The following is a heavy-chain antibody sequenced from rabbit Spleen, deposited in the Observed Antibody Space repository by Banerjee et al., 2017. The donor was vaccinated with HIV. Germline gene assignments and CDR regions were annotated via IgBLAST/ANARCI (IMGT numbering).Heavy chain of an antibody. CDR3: ARDLASVVGWNFNL. J-gene: IGHJ4*01. V-gene: IGHV1S45*01. Sequence: QEQLVESGGGLVQPEGSLTLTCKASGFSFSSSYYMCWVRQAPGKGLECIACIYAGSSGDTYYASWAKGRFTISKTSSTTVTLQMTSLTAADTATYFCARDLASVVGWNFNLWGQGTLVTVS. D-gene: IGHD3-1*01. CDR1: GFSFSSSYY. CDR2: IYAGSSGDT.